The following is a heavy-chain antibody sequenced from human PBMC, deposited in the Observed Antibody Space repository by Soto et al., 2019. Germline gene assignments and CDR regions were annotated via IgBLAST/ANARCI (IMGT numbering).Heavy chain of an antibody. J-gene: IGHJ6*02. CDR2: IYYSGST. CDR3: ARSYDILTGYYYYYDMDV. D-gene: IGHD3-9*01. CDR1: GGSISSSSYY. Sequence: SETLSLTCTVSGGSISSSSYYWGWIRQPPGKGLEWIGSIYYSGSTYYNPSLKSRVTISVDTSKNQFSLKLSSVTAADTAVYYCARSYDILTGYYYYYDMDVWGQGTTVTVSS. V-gene: IGHV4-39*07.